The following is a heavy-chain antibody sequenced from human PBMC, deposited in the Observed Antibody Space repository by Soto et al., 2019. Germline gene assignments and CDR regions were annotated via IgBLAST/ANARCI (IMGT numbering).Heavy chain of an antibody. D-gene: IGHD1-26*01. CDR1: GFTFSSYA. V-gene: IGHV3-23*01. Sequence: EVQLLESGGGLVQPGGSLRLSCAASGFTFSSYAMSWVRQAPGKGLEWVSAISGSGGSTYYADSVKGRFTISRDNSKNTLYLQMSSLRAEDTPVYYCAEGGSYYDPCNYWGQGTLVTVSS. CDR2: ISGSGGST. CDR3: AEGGSYYDPCNY. J-gene: IGHJ4*02.